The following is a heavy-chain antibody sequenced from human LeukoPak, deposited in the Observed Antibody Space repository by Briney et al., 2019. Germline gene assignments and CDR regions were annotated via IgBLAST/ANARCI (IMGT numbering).Heavy chain of an antibody. CDR3: AKRGVVVMSFDY. V-gene: IGHV3-23*01. Sequence: GGSLRLSCAVSGFTFSSYAMSWVRQAPGKGLEWVSVISGSGGSTYYADSVKGRFTISRDNSKNTLYLQMNSLRAEDTAVYYCAKRGVVVMSFDYWGQGTLVNVSS. J-gene: IGHJ4*02. D-gene: IGHD3-22*01. CDR1: GFTFSSYA. CDR2: ISGSGGST.